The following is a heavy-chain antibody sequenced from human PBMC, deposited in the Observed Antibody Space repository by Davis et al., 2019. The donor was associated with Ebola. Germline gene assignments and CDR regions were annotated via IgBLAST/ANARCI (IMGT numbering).Heavy chain of an antibody. Sequence: SGPTLVKPTQTLTLTCTFSGFSLSTSGVGVGWIRQPPGKALEWLALIYWDDDKRYSPSLKRRLTITKDASKNQVVLTVTNMDPVDTATYYCAHHRVVSRLDYWGQGTLVTVSS. D-gene: IGHD3-16*02. J-gene: IGHJ4*02. CDR2: IYWDDDK. V-gene: IGHV2-5*02. CDR3: AHHRVVSRLDY. CDR1: GFSLSTSGVG.